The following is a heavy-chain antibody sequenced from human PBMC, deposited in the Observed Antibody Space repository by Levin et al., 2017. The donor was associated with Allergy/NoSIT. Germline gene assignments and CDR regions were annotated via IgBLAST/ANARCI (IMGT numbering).Heavy chain of an antibody. CDR3: AREPGGYCSSTSCARWGYYDYGMDG. J-gene: IGHJ6*02. CDR1: GFTFSSYS. CDR2: ISSSSSTI. V-gene: IGHV3-48*01. D-gene: IGHD2-2*01. Sequence: PGGSLRLSCAASGFTFSSYSMNWVRQAPGKGLEWVSYISSSSSTIYYADSVKGRFTISRDNAKNSLYLQMNSLRAEDTAVYYCAREPGGYCSSTSCARWGYYDYGMDGWGQGTTVTVSS.